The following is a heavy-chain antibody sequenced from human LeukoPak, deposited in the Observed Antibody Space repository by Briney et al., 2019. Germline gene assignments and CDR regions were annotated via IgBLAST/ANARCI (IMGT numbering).Heavy chain of an antibody. CDR2: ISGSGGST. CDR3: AKVLATEGDFDY. V-gene: IGHV3-23*01. D-gene: IGHD3-3*02. CDR1: GFTFSSYW. Sequence: GALRLSCAASGFTFSSYWMSWVRQAPGKGLEWVSAISGSGGSTYYADSVKGRFTISRDNSKNTLYLQMNSLRAEDTAVYYCAKVLATEGDFDYWGKETLVPFSS. J-gene: IGHJ4*02.